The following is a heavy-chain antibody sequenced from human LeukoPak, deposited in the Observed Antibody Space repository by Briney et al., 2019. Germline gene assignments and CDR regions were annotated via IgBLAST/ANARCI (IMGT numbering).Heavy chain of an antibody. CDR2: ISVSGGDT. D-gene: IGHD3-22*01. Sequence: GGSLRLSCAASGFTFSSYGMTWVRQAPGKGLEWVSSISVSGGDTYSADSVKGRFTISRDNSKNTLYLQMNGLRAEDTAVYYCARLFSSGYSRWFDPWGQGTLVTVSS. CDR3: ARLFSSGYSRWFDP. J-gene: IGHJ5*02. CDR1: GFTFSSYG. V-gene: IGHV3-23*01.